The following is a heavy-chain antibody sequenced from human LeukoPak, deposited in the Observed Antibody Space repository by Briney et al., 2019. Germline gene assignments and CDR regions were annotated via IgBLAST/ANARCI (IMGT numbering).Heavy chain of an antibody. Sequence: SETLSLTCTVPRCSISSYYWSWIPQPPGKGLEWNGYIYYSGSTNYNPSLKSRVTISVDTSKNQFSLKLSSVTAADTAVYYCARDIQGYLDYWGQGTLVTVSS. J-gene: IGHJ4*02. CDR3: ARDIQGYLDY. CDR1: RCSISSYY. V-gene: IGHV4-59*01. CDR2: IYYSGST.